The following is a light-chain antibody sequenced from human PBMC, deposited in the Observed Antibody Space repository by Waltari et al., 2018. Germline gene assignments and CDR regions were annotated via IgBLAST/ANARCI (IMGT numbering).Light chain of an antibody. CDR3: QQYNSYSLLS. V-gene: IGKV1-5*03. CDR2: KAS. J-gene: IGKJ4*01. Sequence: DIQMTQSPTTLSASVGDRVIFSCRASQSISKWLSWYQQRPGKAPKLLIYKASTLESGVPSRFSGSGSGTEFTLTISSLQPEDFATYYCQQYNSYSLLSFGGGTKVEIK. CDR1: QSISKW.